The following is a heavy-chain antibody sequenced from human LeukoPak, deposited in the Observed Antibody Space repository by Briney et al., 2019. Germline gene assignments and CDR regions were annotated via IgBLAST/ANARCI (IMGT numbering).Heavy chain of an antibody. CDR3: ARIAAADHFDY. J-gene: IGHJ4*02. CDR2: INPSGGST. D-gene: IGHD6-13*01. Sequence: VASVTVSCKASGYTFTSYYMHWVRQAPGQGLEWMGIINPSGGSTSYAQKFQGRVTMTRDTSTSTVYMELSSLRSEDTAVYYCARIAAADHFDYWGQGTLVTVSS. CDR1: GYTFTSYY. V-gene: IGHV1-46*01.